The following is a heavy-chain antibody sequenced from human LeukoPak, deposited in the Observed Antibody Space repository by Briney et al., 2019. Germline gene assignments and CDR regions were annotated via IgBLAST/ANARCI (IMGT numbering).Heavy chain of an antibody. Sequence: SGGSLRLSCAASGFTFSSFAMHWVRQAPGKGLEWVAVISNDGSRKYYADSLKGRFTISRDNSQNTLYLQMDSLRAEDTAVYYCARKYCSGGSCYELDYWGQGTLVTVSP. J-gene: IGHJ4*02. CDR2: ISNDGSRK. CDR3: ARKYCSGGSCYELDY. V-gene: IGHV3-30-3*01. D-gene: IGHD2-15*01. CDR1: GFTFSSFA.